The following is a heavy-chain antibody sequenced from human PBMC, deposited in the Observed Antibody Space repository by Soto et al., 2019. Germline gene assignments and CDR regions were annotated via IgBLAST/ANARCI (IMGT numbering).Heavy chain of an antibody. CDR3: AKDLWASVVPAAVHFDY. Sequence: GGSLRLSCAASGFTFSSYAMSWVRQAPGKGLEWVSAISDSGGSTYYADSVKGRFTISRDNSKNTLYLQMNSLRAEDTAVYYCAKDLWASVVPAAVHFDYWGQGTLVTVSS. CDR1: GFTFSSYA. D-gene: IGHD2-2*01. CDR2: ISDSGGST. J-gene: IGHJ4*02. V-gene: IGHV3-23*01.